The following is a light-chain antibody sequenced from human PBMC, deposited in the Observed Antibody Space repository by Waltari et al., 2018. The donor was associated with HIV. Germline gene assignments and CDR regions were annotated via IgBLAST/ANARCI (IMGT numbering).Light chain of an antibody. Sequence: QPVLTQPPSVSGAPGQRDTIPCPGSSSNIGTDHDVPWYQQLPGTVPKLLIYGNNNRPSGVPDRFSGSKSGTSASLAITGLQAEDETDYYCQSYDSRLSAVVFGGGTKLTVL. CDR3: QSYDSRLSAVV. CDR1: SSNIGTDHD. CDR2: GNN. V-gene: IGLV1-40*01. J-gene: IGLJ2*01.